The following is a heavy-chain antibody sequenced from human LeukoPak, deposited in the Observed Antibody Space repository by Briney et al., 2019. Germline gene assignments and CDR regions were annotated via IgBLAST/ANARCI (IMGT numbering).Heavy chain of an antibody. CDR2: VGTAGDP. J-gene: IGHJ3*01. V-gene: IGHV3-13*05. CDR1: GFTFRRYD. D-gene: IGHD3-9*01. Sequence: GGSLRLSCAASGFTFRRYDMHWVRQSTGKGLEWVSTVGTAGDPSYAGAVKGRFTISRENAKNTLYLQMNSLRAGDTAMYYCASDSYASGSFDLWGQGTMVTVSS. CDR3: ASDSYASGSFDL.